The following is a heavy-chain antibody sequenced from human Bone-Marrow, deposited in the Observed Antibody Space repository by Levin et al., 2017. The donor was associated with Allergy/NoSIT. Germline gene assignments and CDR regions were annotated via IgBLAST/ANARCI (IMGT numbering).Heavy chain of an antibody. CDR1: GFIFTNYA. J-gene: IGHJ4*02. V-gene: IGHV3-23*01. Sequence: GESLKISCAASGFIFTNYAMSWVRQAPGKGLEWVSTISGSGGSTYYADSVKGRFTISRDNSKTTLYLQMDSLRADDTAIYYCAEQSSSPPGYFDYWGQGTLVTVSS. CDR3: AEQSSSPPGYFDY. CDR2: ISGSGGST. D-gene: IGHD6-6*01.